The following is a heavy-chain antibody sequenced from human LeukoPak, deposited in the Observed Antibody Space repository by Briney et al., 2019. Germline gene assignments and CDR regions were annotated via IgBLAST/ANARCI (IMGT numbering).Heavy chain of an antibody. J-gene: IGHJ3*02. CDR2: ISSGSSYI. Sequence: GGSLRLSCAVSGFTFSSYSMNWVRQASGKGLEWVSSISSGSSYIYYADSVKGRFTISRDNAKNSLYLQMNSLRAEDTAVYYCAKATVVKGDAFDIWGQGTMVTVSS. CDR1: GFTFSSYS. V-gene: IGHV3-21*01. D-gene: IGHD4-23*01. CDR3: AKATVVKGDAFDI.